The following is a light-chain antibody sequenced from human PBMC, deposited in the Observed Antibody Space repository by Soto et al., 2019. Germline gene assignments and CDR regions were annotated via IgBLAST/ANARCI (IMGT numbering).Light chain of an antibody. Sequence: IAVAPSPGPLSEAPGAGATLSCRASQSISNALAWYQQKPGQAPRLLIYGASRGASVFPARFSGGGSGTDFPLTISSGQSEISADYFCQPYNIRLFTFGQGT. CDR1: QSISNA. J-gene: IGKJ1*01. CDR3: QPYNIRLFT. V-gene: IGKV3-15*01. CDR2: GAS.